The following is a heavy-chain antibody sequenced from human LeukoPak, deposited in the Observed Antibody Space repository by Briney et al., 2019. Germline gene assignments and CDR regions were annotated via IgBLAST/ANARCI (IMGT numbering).Heavy chain of an antibody. V-gene: IGHV1-2*06. CDR3: AKDGAEYSSSPDYFDY. CDR1: GYTFTGYY. CDR2: INPNSGGT. D-gene: IGHD6-6*01. Sequence: GASVKVSCKASGYTFTGYYMHWVRQAPGQGLEWMGRINPNSGGTNYAQKFQGRVTMTRDTSISTAYMELSRLRSDDTAVYYCAKDGAEYSSSPDYFDYWGQGTLVTVSS. J-gene: IGHJ4*02.